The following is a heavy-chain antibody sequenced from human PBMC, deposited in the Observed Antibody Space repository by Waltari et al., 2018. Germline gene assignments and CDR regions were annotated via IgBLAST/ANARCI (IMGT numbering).Heavy chain of an antibody. J-gene: IGHJ3*02. V-gene: IGHV3-30-3*01. CDR2: ISYDGSNK. D-gene: IGHD7-27*01. CDR3: AREPTRWGSRDDAFDI. CDR1: GFTFSSYA. Sequence: QVQLVESGGGVVQPGRSLRLSCAASGFTFSSYAMHRFRQAPGKGLEWVAVISYDGSNKYYADSVKGRFTISRDNSKNTLYLQMNSLRAEDTAVYYCAREPTRWGSRDDAFDIWGQGTMVTVSS.